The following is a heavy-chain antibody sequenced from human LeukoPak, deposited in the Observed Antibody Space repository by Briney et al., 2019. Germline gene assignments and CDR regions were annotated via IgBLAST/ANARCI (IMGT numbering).Heavy chain of an antibody. D-gene: IGHD1-26*01. CDR3: AREGTNSGSYYFTFLVPNDAFDI. V-gene: IGHV3-48*04. Sequence: PGGSLRLSCAASGFTFSSYSMNWVRQAPGKGLEWVSYISSSSSTIYYADSVKGRFTISRDNAKNSLYLQMNSLRAEDTAVYYCAREGTNSGSYYFTFLVPNDAFDIWGQGTMVTVSS. CDR2: ISSSSSTI. CDR1: GFTFSSYS. J-gene: IGHJ3*02.